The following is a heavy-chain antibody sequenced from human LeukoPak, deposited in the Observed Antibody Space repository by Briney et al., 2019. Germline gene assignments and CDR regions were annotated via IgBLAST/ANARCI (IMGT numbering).Heavy chain of an antibody. D-gene: IGHD6-13*01. CDR2: IYYSGST. J-gene: IGHJ4*02. CDR1: GGSISSYY. V-gene: IGHV4-59*01. CDR3: AARGAAAGKSDY. Sequence: PSETLSLTCTVSGGSISSYYWSWIRQPPGKRLEWIGYIYYSGSTNYNPSLKSRVTISVDTSKNQFSLKLSSVTAADTAVYYCAARGAAAGKSDYWGQGTLVTVSS.